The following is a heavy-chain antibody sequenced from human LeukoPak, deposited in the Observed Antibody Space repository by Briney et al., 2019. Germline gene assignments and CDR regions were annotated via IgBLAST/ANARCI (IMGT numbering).Heavy chain of an antibody. D-gene: IGHD2-2*01. J-gene: IGHJ6*02. CDR3: ARVSGYCSSTSCYEDYYYGMDV. CDR2: IYYSGST. CDR1: GGSVSSGSYY. Sequence: SETLSLTCTVSGGSVSSGSYYWSWIRQPPGKGLEWIGYIYYSGSTNYNPSLKSRVTISVDTSKNQFSLKLSSVTAADTAVYYCARVSGYCSSTSCYEDYYYGMDVWGQGTTVTVSS. V-gene: IGHV4-61*01.